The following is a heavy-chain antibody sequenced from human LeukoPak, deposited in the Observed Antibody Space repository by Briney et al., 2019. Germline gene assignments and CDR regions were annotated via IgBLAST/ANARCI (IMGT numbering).Heavy chain of an antibody. V-gene: IGHV3-74*01. CDR3: VRGYSGTYRIDY. Sequence: PGGSLRLSCAASGFSFSTYWMHWVRQAPGKGLVWVSRINTAGSSISYADSVKGRFIISRDNAKNTLHLQLDSLRVEDTAIYYCVRGYSGTYRIDYWGQGTLVTVSS. J-gene: IGHJ4*02. CDR1: GFSFSTYW. CDR2: INTAGSSI. D-gene: IGHD5-12*01.